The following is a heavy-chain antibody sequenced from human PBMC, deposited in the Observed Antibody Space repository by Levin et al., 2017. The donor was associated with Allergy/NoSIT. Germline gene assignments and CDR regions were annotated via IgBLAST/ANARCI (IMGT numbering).Heavy chain of an antibody. V-gene: IGHV4-61*02. CDR1: GGSISSGSYY. Sequence: NSSETLSLTCTVSGGSISSGSYYWSWIRQPAGKGLEWIGRIYTSGSTNYNPSLKSRVTISVDTSKNQFSLKLSSVTAADTAVYYCAREGPRVLWFGELSRVVYYYMDVWGKGTTVTVSS. J-gene: IGHJ6*03. CDR2: IYTSGST. D-gene: IGHD3-10*01. CDR3: AREGPRVLWFGELSRVVYYYMDV.